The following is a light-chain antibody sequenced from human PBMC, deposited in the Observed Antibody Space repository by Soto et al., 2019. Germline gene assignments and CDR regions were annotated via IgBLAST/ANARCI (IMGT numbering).Light chain of an antibody. V-gene: IGLV1-47*01. CDR2: RNN. CDR3: AAWDDSLSGPV. CDR1: SSNIGSNY. Sequence: QTVVTQPPSTSGTPGQRVTISCSGSSSNIGSNYVYWYQQLPGTAPKLLIHRNNHRPSGVPDRFSGSKSGTSGSLAISGLRSEDEADYYCAAWDDSLSGPVFGGGTKVTVL. J-gene: IGLJ3*02.